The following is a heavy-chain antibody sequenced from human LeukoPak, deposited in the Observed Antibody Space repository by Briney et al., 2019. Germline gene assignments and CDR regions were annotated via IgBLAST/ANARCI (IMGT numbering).Heavy chain of an antibody. CDR1: GFTFRTYW. V-gene: IGHV3-7*01. J-gene: IGHJ4*02. CDR2: VNPDGSGT. D-gene: IGHD6-13*01. Sequence: GGSLRLSCATSGFTFRTYWMSWVRQAPGKGLEWVANVNPDGSGTYYLDSVKGRFTISRDNVKNSLYLQMNSLRAEDTAVYYCARALTAAALFLYFDFWGQGTLVTVSS. CDR3: ARALTAAALFLYFDF.